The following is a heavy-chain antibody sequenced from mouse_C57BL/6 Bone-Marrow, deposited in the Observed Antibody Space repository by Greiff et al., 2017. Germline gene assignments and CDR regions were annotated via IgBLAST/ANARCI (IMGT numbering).Heavy chain of an antibody. CDR1: GYTFTSYW. Sequence: QVQLQQPGAELVKPGASVQMSCKASGYTFTSYWITWVKQRPGQGLEWIGDIYPGSGSANYNEKLKSKATLTVDTSSSTAYMQLSSLTSEDSAVYYCSNIYYDGYYAMDYWGQGTSVTVSS. CDR3: SNIYYDGYYAMDY. D-gene: IGHD2-4*01. CDR2: IYPGSGSA. J-gene: IGHJ4*01. V-gene: IGHV1-55*01.